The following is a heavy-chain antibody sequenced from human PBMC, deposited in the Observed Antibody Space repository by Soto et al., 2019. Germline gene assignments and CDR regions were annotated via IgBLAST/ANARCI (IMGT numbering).Heavy chain of an antibody. Sequence: EVQLVESGGGLFQPGGSLRLSCAASGFTCSDHYMDWFRQSPGKGLDLVGRTRNKANSYTTEYAASVKGRFTISRDDSKNSLYLQMHSLKTEDPAVYYCAREWRSCSGGSCYYYYYGMDVWGQGTTVTVSS. CDR2: TRNKANSYTT. CDR1: GFTCSDHY. V-gene: IGHV3-72*01. J-gene: IGHJ6*02. CDR3: AREWRSCSGGSCYYYYYGMDV. D-gene: IGHD2-15*01.